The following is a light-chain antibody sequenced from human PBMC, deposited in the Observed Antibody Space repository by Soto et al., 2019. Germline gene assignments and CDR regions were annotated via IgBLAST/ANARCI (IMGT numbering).Light chain of an antibody. CDR1: QSVGKNY. CDR3: QQYGGSPRIT. CDR2: GAS. V-gene: IGKV3-20*01. J-gene: IGKJ5*01. Sequence: EIVLTQSPGTLSLSPGEGATLSCRASQSVGKNYLAWYQHKSGQAPRLLIHGASNRATGIPDRFSGSGSGTDFTLIINRLEPEDVAIYYCQQYGGSPRITFGQGTRLEIK.